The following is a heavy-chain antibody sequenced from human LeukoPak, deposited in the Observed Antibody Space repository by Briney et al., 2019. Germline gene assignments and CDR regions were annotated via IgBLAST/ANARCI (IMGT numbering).Heavy chain of an antibody. CDR2: MWFDGSHK. CDR3: ARDITGDPPPYYFDY. V-gene: IGHV3-33*01. CDR1: AFTFSNYG. D-gene: IGHD7-27*01. J-gene: IGHJ4*02. Sequence: GGSLRLSCAASAFTFSNYGLDWVRQAPGKGLEWLAVMWFDGSHKYYADSVKGRFTISSDNSKSMLYLQMNSLRAEDTAVYYCARDITGDPPPYYFDYWGQGSLVTVSS.